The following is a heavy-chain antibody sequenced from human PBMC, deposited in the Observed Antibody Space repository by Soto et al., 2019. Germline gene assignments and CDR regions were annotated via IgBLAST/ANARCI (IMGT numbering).Heavy chain of an antibody. V-gene: IGHV3-23*01. J-gene: IGHJ4*02. Sequence: GGSLRLSCAASGFTFSSYAMSWVRQAPGKGLEWVSSISGSGSSTYYADSVKGRFTISRDNFENTLYLEMNSLRAEDTAVYYCARDNLYNNNWYELIDYWGQGTLVTVSS. CDR2: ISGSGSST. CDR3: ARDNLYNNNWYELIDY. D-gene: IGHD1-1*01. CDR1: GFTFSSYA.